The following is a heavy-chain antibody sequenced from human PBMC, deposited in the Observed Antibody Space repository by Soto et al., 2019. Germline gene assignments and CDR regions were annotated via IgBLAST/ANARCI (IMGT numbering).Heavy chain of an antibody. CDR1: C. V-gene: IGHV4-59*08. CDR2: IYYSGST. Sequence: CCSLKKKTPGKGLEWIGYIYYSGSTNYNPSLKSRVTISVDTSKNQFSLKLSSVTAADTAVYYCKDGIRAPLPVSAVQLNLASDL. CDR3: KDGIRAPLPVSAVQLNLASDL. D-gene: IGHD1-1*01. J-gene: IGHJ2*01.